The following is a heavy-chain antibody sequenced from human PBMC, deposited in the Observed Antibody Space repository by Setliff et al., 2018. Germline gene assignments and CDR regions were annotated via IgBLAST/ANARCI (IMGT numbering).Heavy chain of an antibody. J-gene: IGHJ6*02. CDR1: GYSFTSYW. CDR3: ARVGQQLVYYYYGMDV. V-gene: IGHV5-51*01. CDR2: IYPGDSDT. D-gene: IGHD6-13*01. Sequence: GESLKISCKGSGYSFTSYWIGWVRQMPGKGLEWMGIIYPGDSDTRYSPSFQGQVAISADKSISTAYLQWSSLKASDTAMYYCARVGQQLVYYYYGMDVWGQGTTVTVSS.